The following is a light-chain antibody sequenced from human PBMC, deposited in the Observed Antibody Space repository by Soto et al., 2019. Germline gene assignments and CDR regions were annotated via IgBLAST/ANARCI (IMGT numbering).Light chain of an antibody. CDR3: SSYTSSSTPVF. V-gene: IGLV2-14*01. CDR1: GSDVGAYNY. CDR2: EVT. Sequence: QSVLTQPASVSGSPGQSITISCTGSGSDVGAYNYVSWYQQHPDKAPKLLIFEVTNRPSGVSDRFSGSKSGNTASLTISSLQAEDEADYYCSSYTSSSTPVFFGGGTKLTVL. J-gene: IGLJ2*01.